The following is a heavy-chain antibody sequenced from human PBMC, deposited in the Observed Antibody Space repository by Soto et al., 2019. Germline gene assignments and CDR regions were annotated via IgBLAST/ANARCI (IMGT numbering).Heavy chain of an antibody. CDR1: GGSFNSFA. CDR3: ATDWGGVVPAAIPGYYYYGMDV. CDR2: IIPILGAA. Sequence: GASVKVSCKASGGSFNSFAISWVRQAPGQGLEWMGGIIPILGAASYGQRIQGRVTITADESTSTAFMELSSLRSEDTAVYYCATDWGGVVPAAIPGYYYYGMDVWGQGTTVTVSS. D-gene: IGHD2-2*02. V-gene: IGHV1-69*13. J-gene: IGHJ6*02.